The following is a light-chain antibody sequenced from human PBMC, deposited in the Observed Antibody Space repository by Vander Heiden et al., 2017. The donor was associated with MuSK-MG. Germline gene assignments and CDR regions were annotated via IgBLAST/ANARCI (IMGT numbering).Light chain of an antibody. CDR3: QQYNMWPLT. CDR1: QSVGSD. J-gene: IGKJ4*01. V-gene: IGKV3-15*01. Sequence: EIVMTPSPAALSVSPGDRATLPCRPSQSVGSDLAWYQRRPGQGPRLLIYGASTRATGTPARFSGSGAGTEFTLTISSLQSEEFAIYYCQQYNMWPLTFGGGTKVEIK. CDR2: GAS.